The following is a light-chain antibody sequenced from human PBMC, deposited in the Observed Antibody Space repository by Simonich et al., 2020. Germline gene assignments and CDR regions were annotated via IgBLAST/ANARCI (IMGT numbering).Light chain of an antibody. Sequence: EIVMTQSPVTLSVSPGERATLSCRASQRVSSNLAWYQQKPGQAPRLRIYGTSTRATGIPARFSGSGSGTEFTLTISSLQSEDFAVYYCQQYNNWPRTFGQGTKVEIK. CDR3: QQYNNWPRT. CDR1: QRVSSN. V-gene: IGKV3-15*01. J-gene: IGKJ1*01. CDR2: GTS.